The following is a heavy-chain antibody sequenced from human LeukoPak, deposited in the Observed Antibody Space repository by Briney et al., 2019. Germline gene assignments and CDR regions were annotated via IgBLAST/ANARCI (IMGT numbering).Heavy chain of an antibody. Sequence: SETLSLTCTVSGGSVSSGGYYWSWIRQHPGKGLEWVGSIYYSGSTYYNPSLKSRVTISVDTSKNQFSLKLSSVTAADTAVYYCAAFWSGYSRVYYFDYWGQGTLVTVSS. D-gene: IGHD3-3*01. CDR2: IYYSGST. J-gene: IGHJ4*02. CDR3: AAFWSGYSRVYYFDY. V-gene: IGHV4-31*03. CDR1: GGSVSSGGYY.